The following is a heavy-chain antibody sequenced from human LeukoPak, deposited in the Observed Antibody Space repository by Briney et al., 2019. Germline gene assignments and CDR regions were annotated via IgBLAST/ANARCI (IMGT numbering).Heavy chain of an antibody. J-gene: IGHJ4*02. Sequence: GGSLRLSCAASGFTFSSYWMSWVRQAPGKGLEWVANIKQDGSEKYYVDSVKGRFTISRDNAKNSLYLQMNSLRAEDTAVYYCARDPYGSGSYYNGDYWGQGTLVTVPS. CDR3: ARDPYGSGSYYNGDY. D-gene: IGHD3-10*01. CDR1: GFTFSSYW. CDR2: IKQDGSEK. V-gene: IGHV3-7*03.